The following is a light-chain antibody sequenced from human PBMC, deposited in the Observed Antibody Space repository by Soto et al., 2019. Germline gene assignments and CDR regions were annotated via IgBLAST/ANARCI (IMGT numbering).Light chain of an antibody. CDR2: GTS. CDR1: QSISNNH. V-gene: IGKV3-20*01. J-gene: IGKJ4*01. CDR3: EYYGSSIT. Sequence: DIVLTQSPGTLSLSPGERGTLSCRASQSISNNHLAWYQQKPGQAPRLLIHGTSNRATGIPDRFSGSGSGTDFTLTFSRLEPEDFAVYYCEYYGSSITFGGGTKLDIK.